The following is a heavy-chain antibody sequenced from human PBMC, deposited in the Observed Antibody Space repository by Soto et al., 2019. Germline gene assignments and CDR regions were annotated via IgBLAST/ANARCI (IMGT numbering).Heavy chain of an antibody. CDR3: ARGVTLVRGVIHTPYFDY. Sequence: SETLSLTCTVSGGSISSGGFYWSWIRQHPGKGLEWIGYIYYSGSTYYNPSLKSRVTISVDTSKNQFSLKLSSVTAADAAVYYCARGVTLVRGVIHTPYFDYWGQGALVTVSS. D-gene: IGHD3-10*01. V-gene: IGHV4-31*03. CDR1: GGSISSGGFY. CDR2: IYYSGST. J-gene: IGHJ4*02.